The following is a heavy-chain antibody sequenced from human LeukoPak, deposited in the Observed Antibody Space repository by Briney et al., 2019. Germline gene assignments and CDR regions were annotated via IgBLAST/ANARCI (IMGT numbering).Heavy chain of an antibody. CDR2: IGSTSI. D-gene: IGHD5-18*01. CDR1: GFSTSTYS. V-gene: IGHV3-48*01. CDR3: ARVVKAMVTHWYYYYYMDV. J-gene: IGHJ6*03. Sequence: PGGSLRLSCAASGFSTSTYSMGWVRQAPGKGLEWVSYIGSTSIYADSVKGRFTISRDNAKNSLYLQMNSLRAEDTAVYYCARVVKAMVTHWYYYYYMDVWGKGTTITVSS.